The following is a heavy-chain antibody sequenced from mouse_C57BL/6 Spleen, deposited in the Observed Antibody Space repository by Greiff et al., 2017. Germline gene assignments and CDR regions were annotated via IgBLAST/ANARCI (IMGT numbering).Heavy chain of an antibody. D-gene: IGHD1-1*01. CDR3: ARSSYYGSSYGFAY. CDR2: IYPGSGNT. J-gene: IGHJ3*01. V-gene: IGHV1-76*01. Sequence: QVQLKESGAELVRPGASVKLSCKASGYTFTDYYINWVKQRPGQGLEWIARIYPGSGNTYYNEKFKGKATLTAEKSSSTAYMQLSSLTSEDSAVYFCARSSYYGSSYGFAYWGQGTLVTVSA. CDR1: GYTFTDYY.